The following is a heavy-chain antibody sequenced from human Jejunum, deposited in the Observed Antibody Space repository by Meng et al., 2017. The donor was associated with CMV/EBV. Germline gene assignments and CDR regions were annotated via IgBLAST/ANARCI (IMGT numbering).Heavy chain of an antibody. CDR1: GYTVTNHG. Sequence: QLQLMQSGAEGKKPGASVRVSCKASGYTVTNHGISWIRQAPGQGLEWMGWISCYNGDTNYAQKFQGRVTMTTDTSTSTAYMDLRSLRSDDTAVYYCARDPSNTSGRYAYFDYWGQGTLVTVSS. D-gene: IGHD6-19*01. CDR3: ARDPSNTSGRYAYFDY. J-gene: IGHJ4*02. CDR2: ISCYNGDT. V-gene: IGHV1-18*01.